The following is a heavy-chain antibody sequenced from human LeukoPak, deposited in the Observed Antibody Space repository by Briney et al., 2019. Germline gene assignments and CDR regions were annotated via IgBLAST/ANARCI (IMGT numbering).Heavy chain of an antibody. Sequence: GASVTVSCKASGGAFSSYAISWVRQAPGQGLEWMGGIIPIFGTANYAQKFQGRVTITADKSTSTAYMELSSLRSEDTAVYYCARDRCSSTSCYAGDWFDPWGQGTLVTVSS. V-gene: IGHV1-69*06. CDR3: ARDRCSSTSCYAGDWFDP. D-gene: IGHD2-2*01. J-gene: IGHJ5*02. CDR2: IIPIFGTA. CDR1: GGAFSSYA.